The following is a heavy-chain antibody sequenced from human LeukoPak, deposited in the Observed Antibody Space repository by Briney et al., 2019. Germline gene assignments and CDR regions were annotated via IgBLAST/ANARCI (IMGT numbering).Heavy chain of an antibody. V-gene: IGHV4-34*01. Sequence: PSETLSLTCAVYGGSFSGYYWSWIRQPPGKGLEWIGEINHSGSTNYNPSPKSRVTISVDTSKNQFSLKLSSVTAADTAVYYCARGVRPFRTLLSSGKSFFNYWGQGTLVTVSS. CDR2: INHSGST. CDR3: ARGVRPFRTLLSSGKSFFNY. CDR1: GGSFSGYY. J-gene: IGHJ4*02. D-gene: IGHD3-22*01.